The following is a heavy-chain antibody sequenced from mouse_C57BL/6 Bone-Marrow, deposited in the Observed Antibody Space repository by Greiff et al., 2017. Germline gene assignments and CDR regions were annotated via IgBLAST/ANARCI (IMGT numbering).Heavy chain of an antibody. CDR1: GYTFTDYY. D-gene: IGHD2-2*01. Sequence: VQLQQSGAELVRPGASVKLSCKASGYTFTDYYINWVKQRPGQGLEWIARIYPGSGNTYYNEKFKGKATLTAEKSSSTAYMQLSSLTSEDSAVYFCARHYGYDVAYFAYWGQGTPVTVSA. J-gene: IGHJ3*01. CDR3: ARHYGYDVAYFAY. CDR2: IYPGSGNT. V-gene: IGHV1-76*01.